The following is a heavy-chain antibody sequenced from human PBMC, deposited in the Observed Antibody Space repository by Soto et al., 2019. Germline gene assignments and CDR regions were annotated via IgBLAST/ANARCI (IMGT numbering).Heavy chain of an antibody. CDR3: ARSLRSGYDAFDI. CDR2: IDWDDDK. V-gene: IGHV2-70*04. J-gene: IGHJ3*02. CDR1: RFSLSTSGMR. Sequence: SGPTLVNPTQTLTLTCTFSRFSLSTSGMRVSWIRQPPGKALEWLARIDWDDDKFYSTSLKTRLTISKDTSKNQVVLTMTNMDPVDTATYYCARSLRSGYDAFDIWGQGTMVTVSS. D-gene: IGHD3-22*01.